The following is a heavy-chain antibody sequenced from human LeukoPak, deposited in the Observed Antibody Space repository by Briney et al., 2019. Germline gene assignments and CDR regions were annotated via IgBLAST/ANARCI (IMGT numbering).Heavy chain of an antibody. CDR1: GYTFASYG. J-gene: IGHJ6*02. Sequence: WASVKVSCKTSGYTFASYGVSWVRQAPGQGLEWMGWINTNTGNPTYAQGFTGRFVFSLDTSVSTAYLQISSLKAEDTAVYYCARGIPYNWNFYYGMDVWGQGTTVTVSS. D-gene: IGHD1-20*01. CDR2: INTNTGNP. CDR3: ARGIPYNWNFYYGMDV. V-gene: IGHV7-4-1*02.